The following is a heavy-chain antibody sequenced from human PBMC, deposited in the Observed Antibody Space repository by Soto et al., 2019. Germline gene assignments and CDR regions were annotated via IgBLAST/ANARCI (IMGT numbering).Heavy chain of an antibody. D-gene: IGHD2-21*02. Sequence: QVQLVQSGAEVKKPGDSVKVSCKSSGYSFTDSYMNWVRQAPGQGLEWMGWINPNGGGTNYAQNFQGRVTMNRDTSISTAYMELSRLRSDDTAVYFCARDACSGGGCYSIFSLDIWGQGTVVTVSS. CDR1: GYSFTDSY. CDR2: INPNGGGT. CDR3: ARDACSGGGCYSIFSLDI. V-gene: IGHV1-2*02. J-gene: IGHJ3*02.